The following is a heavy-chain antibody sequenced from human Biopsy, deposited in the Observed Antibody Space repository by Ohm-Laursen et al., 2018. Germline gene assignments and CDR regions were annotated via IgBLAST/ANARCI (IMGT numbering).Heavy chain of an antibody. CDR1: GGSFTGHY. J-gene: IGHJ4*02. V-gene: IGHV4-59*11. CDR2: VSYTGYT. CDR3: ARGSNDCGVLYLPL. D-gene: IGHD4-17*01. Sequence: GTLSLTCTVSGGSFTGHYWSWIRQPPGKGLEWIGHVSYTGYTSYNPSLKSRVTISVDTSRNHFSLRLSSLTAADTAVYYCARGSNDCGVLYLPLWGQGTLVTVSS.